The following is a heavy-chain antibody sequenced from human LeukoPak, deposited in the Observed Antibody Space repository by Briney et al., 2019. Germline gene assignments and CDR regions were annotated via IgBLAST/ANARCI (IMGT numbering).Heavy chain of an antibody. V-gene: IGHV3-30*18. D-gene: IGHD3-10*01. CDR2: TSHDGSNE. CDR3: AKDAAELRGVADY. Sequence: PGRSLRLSCGGSGFYFSKYGMHWVRQAPGKGLEWVAVTSHDGSNEFYGDSVKGRFTIFRDNSKDTLYLQMNSLRAEDTAVYFCAKDAAELRGVADYWGQGTLVTVSS. J-gene: IGHJ4*02. CDR1: GFYFSKYG.